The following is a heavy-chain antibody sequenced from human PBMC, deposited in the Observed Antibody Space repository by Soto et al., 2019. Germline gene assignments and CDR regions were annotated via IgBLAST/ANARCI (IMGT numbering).Heavy chain of an antibody. V-gene: IGHV1-69*12. Sequence: QVQLVQSGAEVKKPGSSVKVSCKASGGTFSSYAISWVRQAPGQGLEWMGGIIPIFGTANYAQKFQGRVTITADESTSTASMELSSLSSEDTAVYYCATFEYSYGPPLGYWGQGTLVTVSS. CDR2: IIPIFGTA. CDR1: GGTFSSYA. CDR3: ATFEYSYGPPLGY. J-gene: IGHJ4*02. D-gene: IGHD5-18*01.